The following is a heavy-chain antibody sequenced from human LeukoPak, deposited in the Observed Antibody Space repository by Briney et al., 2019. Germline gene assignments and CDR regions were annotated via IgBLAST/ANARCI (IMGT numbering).Heavy chain of an antibody. CDR3: ARDLGQYYDTSDNWFDP. V-gene: IGHV3-7*01. Sequence: GGSLRLSCAASGFTFSIYWMSWVRQAPGKGLEWVANIKKGGSETYYGDSVKGRFSISRDNAKNTLNLQMNSLRAEDTAVYYCARDLGQYYDTSDNWFDPWGQGTLVTVSS. D-gene: IGHD3-22*01. CDR1: GFTFSIYW. CDR2: IKKGGSET. J-gene: IGHJ5*02.